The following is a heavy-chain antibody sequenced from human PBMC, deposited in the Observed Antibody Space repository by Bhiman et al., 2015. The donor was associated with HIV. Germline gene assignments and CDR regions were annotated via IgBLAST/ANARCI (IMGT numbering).Heavy chain of an antibody. CDR3: ARDQAREVNGMDV. D-gene: IGHD3-10*01. CDR2: ISSSSSYI. J-gene: IGHJ6*02. V-gene: IGHV3-21*03. CDR1: GFSFSTYT. Sequence: EVQLVESGGGLVKPGGSLRLSCTASGFSFSTYTMNWVRQAPGKGLEWVSSISSSSSYIYYADSVKGRFTISRDNAKNSLYLQMNSLRAEDTGVYNCARDQAREVNGMDVWGQGYHGHRLL.